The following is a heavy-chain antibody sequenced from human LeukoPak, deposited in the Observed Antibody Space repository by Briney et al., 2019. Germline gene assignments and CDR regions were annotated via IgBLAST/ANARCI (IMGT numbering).Heavy chain of an antibody. J-gene: IGHJ4*02. Sequence: PGGSLRLSCAASGFTVSSNYMSWVRQAPGKGLEWVSSISSSSSYIYYADSVKGRFTISRDNAKNSLYLQMNSLRAEDTAVYYCARAGSNDGFDYWGQGTLVTVSS. CDR3: ARAGSNDGFDY. D-gene: IGHD1-1*01. V-gene: IGHV3-21*01. CDR2: ISSSSSYI. CDR1: GFTVSSNY.